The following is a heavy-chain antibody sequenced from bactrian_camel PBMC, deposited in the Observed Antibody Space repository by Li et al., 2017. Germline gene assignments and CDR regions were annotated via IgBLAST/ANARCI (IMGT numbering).Heavy chain of an antibody. CDR2: IYSGGGTT. CDR1: GFRLSGIC. Sequence: HVQLVESGGASVQAGGSLTLSCAASGFRLSGICMAWLRQAPGKEREVVAVIYSGGGTTSYAPSVKGRFTISRDNAKNTMWLQMDFLKSEDTATYYCAATVQIEKGRMRFKVLAPLESYEYNVWGQGTQVTVS. J-gene: IGHJ4*01. CDR3: AATVQIEKGRMRFKVLAPLESYEYNV. V-gene: IGHV3S54*01. D-gene: IGHD1*01.